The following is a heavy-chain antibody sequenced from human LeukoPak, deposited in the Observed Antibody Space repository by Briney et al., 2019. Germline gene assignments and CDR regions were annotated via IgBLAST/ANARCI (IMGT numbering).Heavy chain of an antibody. Sequence: GGSLRLSCAASGFTFSSYSMNWVRQAPGKGLEWVSSISSSSSYIYYADSVKGRFTISRDNAKNSLYLQMNSLRAEDTAVYYCARDSAPFRYDSSGYPVDYWGQGTLVTVSS. D-gene: IGHD3-22*01. J-gene: IGHJ4*02. CDR3: ARDSAPFRYDSSGYPVDY. CDR2: ISSSSSYI. CDR1: GFTFSSYS. V-gene: IGHV3-21*01.